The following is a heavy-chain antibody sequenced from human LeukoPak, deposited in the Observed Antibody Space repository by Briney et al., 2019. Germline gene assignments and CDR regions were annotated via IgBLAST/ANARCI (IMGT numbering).Heavy chain of an antibody. V-gene: IGHV3-48*03. D-gene: IGHD3-10*02. CDR1: GFTFSIYW. Sequence: GGSLRLSCAASGFTFSIYWMHWVRQAPGEGLVGGSYISSSGSTIYYADSVKGRFTISRDNAKNSLYLQMNSLRAEDTAVYYCAELGITMIGGVWGKGTTVTISS. CDR3: AELGITMIGGV. J-gene: IGHJ6*04. CDR2: ISSSGSTI.